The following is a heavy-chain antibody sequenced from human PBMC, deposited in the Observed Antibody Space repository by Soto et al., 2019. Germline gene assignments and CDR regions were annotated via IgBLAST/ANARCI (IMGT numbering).Heavy chain of an antibody. J-gene: IGHJ2*01. D-gene: IGHD3-22*01. V-gene: IGHV1-69*12. Sequence: QVQLVQSGAEVKKPGSSVKVSCKASGGTFSSYAISWVRQAPGQGLEWMGGTIPIFGTANYAQKFQGRVTITADESTSTAYMELSRLRSEDTAVYYCARGVTMIVATGWFDLWGRGTLVTVSS. CDR1: GGTFSSYA. CDR2: TIPIFGTA. CDR3: ARGVTMIVATGWFDL.